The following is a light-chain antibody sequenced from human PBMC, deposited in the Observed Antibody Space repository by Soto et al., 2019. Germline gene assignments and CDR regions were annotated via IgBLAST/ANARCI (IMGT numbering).Light chain of an antibody. J-gene: IGKJ2*01. CDR1: QNIRTY. V-gene: IGKV1-39*01. CDR3: QQGHSTPYT. CDR2: SAS. Sequence: DIQMTQSPYSLSASVGDIVTITCRASQNIRTYLNWYQQKPGRAPKLLIQSASALPSGVPSRFSGSGSGTEFTLTMSGLQPEDFATYYCQQGHSTPYTFGQGTKVDIK.